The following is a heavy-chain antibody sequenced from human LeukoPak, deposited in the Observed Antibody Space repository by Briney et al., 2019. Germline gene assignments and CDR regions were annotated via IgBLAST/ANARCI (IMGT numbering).Heavy chain of an antibody. V-gene: IGHV3-23*01. CDR3: AKNTGYTTGWYFDY. Sequence: GGSLSLSGAASGFIFSTYARSWLRQAPGKGRKWVSTLSGDAGNTDYADSVKGRFTISRDNSKNTLYLQMNSLRAEDTAVYFCAKNTGYTTGWYFDYWGQGTLVTVSS. CDR1: GFIFSTYA. D-gene: IGHD6-19*01. CDR2: LSGDAGNT. J-gene: IGHJ4*02.